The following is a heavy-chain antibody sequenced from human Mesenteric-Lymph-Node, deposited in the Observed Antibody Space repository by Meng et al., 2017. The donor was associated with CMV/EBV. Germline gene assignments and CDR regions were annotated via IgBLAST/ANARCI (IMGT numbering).Heavy chain of an antibody. CDR1: GGSISSYY. D-gene: IGHD3-22*01. CDR2: IYYSGST. V-gene: IGHV4-59*01. CDR3: AREELVKGNYFDD. Sequence: GSLRLSCTVSGGSISSYYWSWIRQPPGKGLEWIGYIYYSGSTTYNPSLKSRVTISIDTSKNQISLKLTSVTAADTALYYCAREELVKGNYFDDWGQGTLVTVSS. J-gene: IGHJ4*02.